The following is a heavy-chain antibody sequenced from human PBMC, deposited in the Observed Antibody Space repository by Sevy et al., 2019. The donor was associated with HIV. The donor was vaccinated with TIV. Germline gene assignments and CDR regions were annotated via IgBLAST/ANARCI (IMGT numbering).Heavy chain of an antibody. Sequence: GGSLRLSCAASGFTFSNTWMSWVRQAPGKGLKLVGRIKSKNDGGTTDYAAPVIGRFTISRDDSKSTLYLRMNSLKIEDTAVYYCTTMGWHGGFDIWGRGTMATVS. V-gene: IGHV3-15*01. CDR1: GFTFSNTW. D-gene: IGHD4-17*01. CDR3: TTMGWHGGFDI. CDR2: IKSKNDGGTT. J-gene: IGHJ3*02.